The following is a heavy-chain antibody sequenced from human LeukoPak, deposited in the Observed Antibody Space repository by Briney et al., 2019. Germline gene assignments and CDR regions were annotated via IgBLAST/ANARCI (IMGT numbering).Heavy chain of an antibody. Sequence: GGSLRLSCAASGFTFSNYWMSWVRQALGKGLGWVSNINQDGSEKYYVGSVKGRFTISRDNAKNSLYLQMNSLRAEDTAVYYCASYDSSGYYRYYFDYWGQGTLVTVSS. CDR2: INQDGSEK. CDR3: ASYDSSGYYRYYFDY. J-gene: IGHJ4*02. CDR1: GFTFSNYW. V-gene: IGHV3-7*01. D-gene: IGHD3-22*01.